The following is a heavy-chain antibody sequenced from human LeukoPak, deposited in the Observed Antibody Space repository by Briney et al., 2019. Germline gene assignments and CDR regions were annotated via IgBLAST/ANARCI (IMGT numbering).Heavy chain of an antibody. J-gene: IGHJ2*01. D-gene: IGHD4-17*01. CDR1: GGSISSSPYY. V-gene: IGHV4-39*01. CDR2: IHYSRGT. CDR3: ARHPTVPTYTTWYFDL. Sequence: PPETLSLICTVSGGSISSSPYYWGWIRQHPGKGLEWIGSIHYSRGTNYNSSLRSRATISLDTSKNQFSLRLTSVTAADTAVYYCARHPTVPTYTTWYFDLWGRGTLVTVSS.